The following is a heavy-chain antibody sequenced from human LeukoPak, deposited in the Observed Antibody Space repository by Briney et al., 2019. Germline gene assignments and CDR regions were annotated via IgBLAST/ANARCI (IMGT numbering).Heavy chain of an antibody. CDR3: ARYTVVTDY. CDR2: INPNSGGT. Sequence: ASVKVSCKASGYTFTSYGFNWVRQAPGQGLEWMGWINPNSGGTNYAQKFQGRVTMTRNTSISTAYMELSRLRSDDTAVYYCARYTVVTDYWGQGTLVTVSS. J-gene: IGHJ4*02. CDR1: GYTFTSYG. D-gene: IGHD4-23*01. V-gene: IGHV1-2*02.